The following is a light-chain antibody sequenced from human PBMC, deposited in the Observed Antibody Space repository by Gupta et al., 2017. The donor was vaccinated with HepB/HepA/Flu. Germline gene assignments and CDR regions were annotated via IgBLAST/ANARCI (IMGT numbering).Light chain of an antibody. Sequence: IVMTHSPDSLAVSLGERATIHCKSSRSVLSSPNNKNYFAWYQQKPGQPPKLLLSWASTRESGVTDRVSGSGSGTDFTLSISSLQAEDVDVYYWQKSYSAPRTFGQGTKVEIK. J-gene: IGKJ1*01. CDR1: RSVLSSPNNKNY. CDR2: WAS. CDR3: QKSYSAPRT. V-gene: IGKV4-1*01.